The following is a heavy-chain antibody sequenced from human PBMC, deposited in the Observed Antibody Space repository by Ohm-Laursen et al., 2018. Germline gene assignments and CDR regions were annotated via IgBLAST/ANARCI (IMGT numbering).Heavy chain of an antibody. Sequence: SLRLSCAASGFTFSSYSMNWVRQAPGKGLEWVSYISSSSSTIYYADSVKGRFTISRDNAKNSLYLQMNSLRAEDTAVYYCARDVIVGAHAFDIWGQGTMVTASS. V-gene: IGHV3-48*01. D-gene: IGHD1-26*01. J-gene: IGHJ3*02. CDR2: ISSSSSTI. CDR3: ARDVIVGAHAFDI. CDR1: GFTFSSYS.